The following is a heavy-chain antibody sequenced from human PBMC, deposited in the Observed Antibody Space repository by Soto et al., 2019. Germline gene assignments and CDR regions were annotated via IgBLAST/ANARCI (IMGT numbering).Heavy chain of an antibody. J-gene: IGHJ6*02. CDR1: GYTFTGYY. CDR3: ARDGAVRFLEWSPQTYYYYGMDV. Sequence: ASVKVSCKASGYTFTGYYMHWVRQAPGQGLEWMGWINPNSGGTNYAQKFQGWVTMTRDTSISTAYMELSRLRSDDTAVYYCARDGAVRFLEWSPQTYYYYGMDVWGQGTTVTVSS. CDR2: INPNSGGT. V-gene: IGHV1-2*04. D-gene: IGHD3-3*01.